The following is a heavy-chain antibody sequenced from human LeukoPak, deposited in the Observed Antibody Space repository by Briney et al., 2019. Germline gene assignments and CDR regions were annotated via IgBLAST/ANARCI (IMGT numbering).Heavy chain of an antibody. V-gene: IGHV3-30*18. J-gene: IGHJ4*02. CDR1: GFTFSSYG. Sequence: GGSLRLSCAASGFTFSSYGMHWVRQAPGKGLEWVAVISYDGSNKYYAESVKGRFTISRDNSKNTLYLQMNSLRAEDTAVYYCAKGSGYNFDYWGQGTLVTVSS. CDR3: AKGSGYNFDY. D-gene: IGHD3-22*01. CDR2: ISYDGSNK.